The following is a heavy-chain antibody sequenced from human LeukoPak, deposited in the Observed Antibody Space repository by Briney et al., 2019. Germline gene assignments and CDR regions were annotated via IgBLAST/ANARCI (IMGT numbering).Heavy chain of an antibody. V-gene: IGHV3-30*04. D-gene: IGHD6-19*01. CDR2: ISYDGSNK. J-gene: IGHJ4*02. CDR1: GFTFSSYA. Sequence: GGSLTLSCPASGFTFSSYAMHWVRQAAGKGLEWVAFISYDGSNKYYADYVKGRFTISRDKSKNTLYLQMNSLRAEDTAVYYCARESRIAVAVYFDYWGQGTLVTVSS. CDR3: ARESRIAVAVYFDY.